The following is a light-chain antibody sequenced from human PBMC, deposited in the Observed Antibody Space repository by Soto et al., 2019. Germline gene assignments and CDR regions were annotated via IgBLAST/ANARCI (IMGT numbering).Light chain of an antibody. CDR1: SSDFGSYNL. J-gene: IGLJ2*01. V-gene: IGLV2-23*01. Sequence: QSALTQPASVSGSPGQSITISCTGSSSDFGSYNLVSWYQQHPGKAPKVIIYEGIKRPSGVSNRFSGSKSGNTASLTISGLQAEDEADYYCAAWDDSLNGPVFGGGTKLTVL. CDR2: EGI. CDR3: AAWDDSLNGPV.